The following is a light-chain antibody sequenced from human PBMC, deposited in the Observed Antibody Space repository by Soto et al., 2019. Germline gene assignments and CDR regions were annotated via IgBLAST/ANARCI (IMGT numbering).Light chain of an antibody. V-gene: IGKV3-20*01. J-gene: IGKJ4*01. CDR2: RVS. CDR3: QQYGNVPLT. CDR1: QSVSNRY. Sequence: EVVLTQSPGTLSLSPGEGATLSCRASQSVSNRYFAWYQQKPGQAPRLLIYRVSSRATGIPDRFSGSGSGTDVTLTISRLEPEDFAVDYCQQYGNVPLTFGGGTKVEIK.